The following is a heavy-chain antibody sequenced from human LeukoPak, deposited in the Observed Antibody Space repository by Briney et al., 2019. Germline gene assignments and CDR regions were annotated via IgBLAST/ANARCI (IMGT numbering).Heavy chain of an antibody. CDR2: ISSSSSYI. CDR1: GFTFSSYS. J-gene: IGHJ3*02. CDR3: ARDRTYYDFWSGSHDAFDI. D-gene: IGHD3-3*01. V-gene: IGHV3-21*01. Sequence: GGSLRLSCAASGFTFSSYSMNWVRQAPGKGLEWVSSISSSSSYIYYADSVKGRFTISRDNAKNSLYLQMNSLRAEDTAVYYCARDRTYYDFWSGSHDAFDIWGQGTMVTVSS.